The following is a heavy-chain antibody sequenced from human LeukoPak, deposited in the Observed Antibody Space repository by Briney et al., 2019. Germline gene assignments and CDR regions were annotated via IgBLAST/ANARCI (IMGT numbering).Heavy chain of an antibody. CDR3: ARRIDNRYAADY. V-gene: IGHV4-39*01. CDR2: IYYSGST. J-gene: IGHJ4*02. D-gene: IGHD1-14*01. CDR1: GGSISSSSYY. Sequence: SETLSLTCTVSGGSISSSSYYWGWIRQPPGKGLEWIGSIYYSGSTYYNPSLKSRVTISVDTSKNQFSLKLSSVTAADTAVYYCARRIDNRYAADYWGQGTLVTVSS.